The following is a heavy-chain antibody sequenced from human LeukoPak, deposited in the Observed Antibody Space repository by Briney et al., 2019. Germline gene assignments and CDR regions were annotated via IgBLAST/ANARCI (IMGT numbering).Heavy chain of an antibody. J-gene: IGHJ4*02. D-gene: IGHD4-17*01. CDR3: ARGGDYKNDY. CDR1: GFTFRRYW. CDR2: INCAGSSI. V-gene: IGHV3-74*01. Sequence: GVSLRLFCAACGFTFRRYWMHGVRQTPGKGLVWVSGINCAGSSIIYADSVKGRVTISRDNAKNTLYLQMNTLRAEDTAVYYCARGGDYKNDYWGQGTLVTVSS.